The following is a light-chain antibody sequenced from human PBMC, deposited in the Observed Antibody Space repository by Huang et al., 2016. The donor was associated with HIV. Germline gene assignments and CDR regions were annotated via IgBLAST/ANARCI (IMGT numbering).Light chain of an antibody. Sequence: DIVMTQSPLSLSVTPGEPASISCRSSQSLLNSNGYNYLDWYFQKPGQSPQLLIYLGSNRASGVPDRFSGSGAGTDVTLKISRVEAEDVGVYYCMHAIESPRTCGQGTKVEIK. CDR2: LGS. CDR1: QSLLNSNGYNY. V-gene: IGKV2-28*01. CDR3: MHAIESPRT. J-gene: IGKJ1*01.